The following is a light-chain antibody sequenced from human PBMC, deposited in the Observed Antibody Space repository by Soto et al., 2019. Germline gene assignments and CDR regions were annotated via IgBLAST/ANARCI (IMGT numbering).Light chain of an antibody. J-gene: IGKJ1*01. CDR3: LLHNRNTLT. V-gene: IGKV1-17*01. Sequence: DIQMTQSPSSLSASVGDRVTITCRASQGIGNDLGWYQQKPGKAPKRLIYAASSLQSGVPSRFSCSGSVPEFTRTTSRLQTEDFATYYRLLHNRNTLTFGQRTKVDIX. CDR1: QGIGND. CDR2: AAS.